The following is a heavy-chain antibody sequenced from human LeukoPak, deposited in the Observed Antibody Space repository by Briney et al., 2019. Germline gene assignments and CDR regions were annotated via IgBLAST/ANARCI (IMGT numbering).Heavy chain of an antibody. CDR3: ARSLARRYCSSTSCYGRSGSWFDP. CDR2: INHSGST. J-gene: IGHJ5*02. CDR1: GGSFSGYY. V-gene: IGHV4-34*01. D-gene: IGHD2-2*01. Sequence: SETLSLTCAVYGGSFSGYYWSWIRQPPGKGLEWIGEINHSGSTNYNPSLKSRVTISVDTSKNQFSLKLSSVTAANTAVYYWARSLARRYCSSTSCYGRSGSWFDPWGQGTLVTVSS.